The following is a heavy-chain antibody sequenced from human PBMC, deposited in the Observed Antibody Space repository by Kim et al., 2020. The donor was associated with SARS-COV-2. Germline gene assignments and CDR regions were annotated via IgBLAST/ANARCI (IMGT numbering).Heavy chain of an antibody. CDR1: GFTFSNFA. Sequence: GGCLRLSCAASGFTFSNFAMSWVRQAPGKGLEWVSTISSSDTNTYYADSVKGRFTISRNNSQSTLSLQMNSLRAEDTAVYYCAKDIMGDYWGQGTLVTVSS. V-gene: IGHV3-23*01. CDR2: ISSSDTNT. CDR3: AKDIMGDY. D-gene: IGHD2-8*01. J-gene: IGHJ4*02.